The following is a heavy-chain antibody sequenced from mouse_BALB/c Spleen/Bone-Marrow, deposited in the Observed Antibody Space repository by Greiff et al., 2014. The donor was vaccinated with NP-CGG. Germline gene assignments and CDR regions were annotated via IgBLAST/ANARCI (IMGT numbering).Heavy chain of an antibody. J-gene: IGHJ4*01. CDR2: IYPGSGRT. V-gene: IGHV1S22*01. CDR3: TITTTASYAMDY. CDR1: GYTFTSYW. D-gene: IGHD1-1*01. Sequence: LKESGPELVRPGASVKLSCKASGYTFTSYWMHWVKQRPGQGLEWIGNIYPGSGRTNYDEKFKSKATLTVDTSSSTAYMQLSSLTSEDSAVYFCTITTTASYAMDYWGQGTSVTVSS.